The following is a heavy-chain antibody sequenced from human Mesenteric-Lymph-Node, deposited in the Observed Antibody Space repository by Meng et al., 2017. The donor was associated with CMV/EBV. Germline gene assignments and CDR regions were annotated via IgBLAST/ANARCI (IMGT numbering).Heavy chain of an antibody. Sequence: GGSLRLSCAASGFTFSVYWMTWVRQAPGKGLEWVANIKEDGSEKYYVDSVKGRFTISRDNAKNTLYLQMNSLRVEDTAVYYCATVPSVVRGVKWFDPWGQGTLVTVSS. CDR2: IKEDGSEK. CDR1: GFTFSVYW. D-gene: IGHD3-10*01. J-gene: IGHJ5*02. CDR3: ATVPSVVRGVKWFDP. V-gene: IGHV3-7*01.